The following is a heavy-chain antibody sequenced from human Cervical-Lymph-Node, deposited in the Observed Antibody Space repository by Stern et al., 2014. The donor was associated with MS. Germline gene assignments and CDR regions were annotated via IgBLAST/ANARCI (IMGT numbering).Heavy chain of an antibody. D-gene: IGHD6-19*01. CDR2: LIPVFGIV. CDR1: GGTFSTYA. Sequence: VQLVQSGAEVRKPGSSVKVSCKASGGTFSTYAINWVRQAPGQGLEWMGGLIPVFGIVNYAQDFQGRVTITADAATSTAYMELSNLRSDDTAVYYCARVNEGTAVEDYYYGLDVWGQGTTVTVSS. V-gene: IGHV1-69*01. J-gene: IGHJ6*02. CDR3: ARVNEGTAVEDYYYGLDV.